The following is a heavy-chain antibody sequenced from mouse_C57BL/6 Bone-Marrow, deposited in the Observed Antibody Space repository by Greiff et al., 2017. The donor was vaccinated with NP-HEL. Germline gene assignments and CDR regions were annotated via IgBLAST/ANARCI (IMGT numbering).Heavy chain of an antibody. V-gene: IGHV1-74*01. CDR1: GYTFTSYW. D-gene: IGHD2-1*01. J-gene: IGHJ4*01. CDR2: IHPSDSDT. Sequence: QVQLKQPGAELVKPGASVKVSCKASGYTFTSYWMHWVKQRPGQGLEWIGRIHPSDSDTNYNQKFKGKATLTVDKSSSTAYMQLSSLTSEDSAVYYCAISKGKRGDYYAMDYWGQGTSVTASS. CDR3: AISKGKRGDYYAMDY.